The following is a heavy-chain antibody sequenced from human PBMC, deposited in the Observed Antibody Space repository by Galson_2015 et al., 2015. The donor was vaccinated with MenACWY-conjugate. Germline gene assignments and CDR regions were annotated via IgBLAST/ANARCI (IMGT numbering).Heavy chain of an antibody. V-gene: IGHV3-30*04. Sequence: SLRLSCAASGFTFSPYAMHWVRQAPGKGLEWVSFIAHDGSNKFYADSVKGRFTISRDNSKNTLYLQMNSLRAEDTAVYFCARAVRSVVIDGSGSYYNSEFDYWGQGTLVTVSS. D-gene: IGHD3-10*01. CDR3: ARAVRSVVIDGSGSYYNSEFDY. J-gene: IGHJ4*02. CDR2: IAHDGSNK. CDR1: GFTFSPYA.